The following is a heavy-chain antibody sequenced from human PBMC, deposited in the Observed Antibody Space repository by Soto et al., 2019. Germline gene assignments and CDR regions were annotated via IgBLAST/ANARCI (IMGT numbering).Heavy chain of an antibody. CDR1: GGSISSGGYY. D-gene: IGHD2-2*01. CDR3: ARWKYQLGFDY. CDR2: IYYSGST. V-gene: IGHV4-31*03. J-gene: IGHJ4*02. Sequence: QVQLQESGPGLVKPSQTLSLTCTVSGGSISSGGYYWSWIRQHPGKGLEWIGYIYYSGSTYYNPSLQSRVTISVDTSKYQFSLKLSSVTAADTAVYYCARWKYQLGFDYWGQGTLVTVSS.